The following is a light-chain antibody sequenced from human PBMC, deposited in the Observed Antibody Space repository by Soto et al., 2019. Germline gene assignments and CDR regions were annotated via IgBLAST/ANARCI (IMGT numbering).Light chain of an antibody. Sequence: DIQMTQSPSSLAASVVDRVAITCRASQSISTDLNWYQQKPGKAPNPLIYGASYLQSGVPSRFSGSGPGTDFTLTITSLQLDDFATYYCQQSYRTPHTLGGGTKVDIK. CDR1: QSISTD. V-gene: IGKV1-39*01. CDR3: QQSYRTPHT. J-gene: IGKJ4*01. CDR2: GAS.